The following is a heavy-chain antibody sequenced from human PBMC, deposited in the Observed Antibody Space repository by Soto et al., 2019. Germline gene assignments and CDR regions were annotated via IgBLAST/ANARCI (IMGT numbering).Heavy chain of an antibody. CDR3: ARGSVYYYDSSGYYTEYFQH. CDR2: ISYDGSNK. Sequence: VGSLRLSCAASGFTFSSYAMHWVRQAPGKGLEWVAVISYDGSNKYYADSVKGRFTISRDNSKNTLYLQMNSLRAEDTAVYYCARGSVYYYDSSGYYTEYFQHWGQGTLVTVSS. J-gene: IGHJ1*01. V-gene: IGHV3-30-3*01. CDR1: GFTFSSYA. D-gene: IGHD3-22*01.